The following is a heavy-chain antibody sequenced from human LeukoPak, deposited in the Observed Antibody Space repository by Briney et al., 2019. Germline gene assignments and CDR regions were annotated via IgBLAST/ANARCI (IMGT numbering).Heavy chain of an antibody. CDR2: FDPEDGET. J-gene: IGHJ4*02. CDR3: ATAPYGDYRVPFDY. Sequence: ASVKVSCKVSGYTLTELSMHWVPQAPGKGLEWMGGFDPEDGETIYAQKFQGRVTMTEDTSTDTAYMELSSLRSEDTAVYYCATAPYGDYRVPFDYWGQGTLVTVSS. D-gene: IGHD4-17*01. V-gene: IGHV1-24*01. CDR1: GYTLTELS.